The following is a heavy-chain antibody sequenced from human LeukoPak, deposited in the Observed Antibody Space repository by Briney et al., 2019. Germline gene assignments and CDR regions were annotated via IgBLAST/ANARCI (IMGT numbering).Heavy chain of an antibody. CDR2: IIPIFGTA. J-gene: IGHJ5*02. CDR3: AGGGYGSGSYYNEANMIWFDP. D-gene: IGHD3-10*01. CDR1: GGTFSSYA. Sequence: SVKVSCKASGGTFSSYAISWVRQAPGQGLEWMGGIIPIFGTANYAQKFQGRVTITADESTSTAYMELSSLRSEDTAVYYCAGGGYGSGSYYNEANMIWFDPWGQGTLVTVSS. V-gene: IGHV1-69*13.